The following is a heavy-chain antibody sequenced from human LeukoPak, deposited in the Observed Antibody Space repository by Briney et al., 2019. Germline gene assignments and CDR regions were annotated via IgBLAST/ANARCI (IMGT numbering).Heavy chain of an antibody. CDR3: AISIAAAGTTNWFDP. CDR2: INPSGGST. CDR1: GYTFTSYY. Sequence: ASVKVSCKASGYTFTSYYMHWVRQALGQGLEWMGIINPSGGSTSYAQKFQGRVTMTRDTSTSTVYMELSSLRSEDTAVYYCAISIAAAGTTNWFDPWGQGTLVTVSS. D-gene: IGHD6-13*01. J-gene: IGHJ5*02. V-gene: IGHV1-46*01.